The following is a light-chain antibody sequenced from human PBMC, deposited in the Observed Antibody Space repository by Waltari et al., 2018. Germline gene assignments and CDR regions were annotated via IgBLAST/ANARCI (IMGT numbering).Light chain of an antibody. CDR1: SSNIGGNF. CDR3: AAWDDNLTGPL. Sequence: SVLTQPPSASGTPGQTVTIPCSGSSSNIGGNFVYWYQQLPGMAPQLLIYKNNQRPSGVPDRFSGSKSCTPASLAISGLRSDDEAEYYCAAWDDNLTGPLFGGGTKVTVL. V-gene: IGLV1-47*01. J-gene: IGLJ3*02. CDR2: KNN.